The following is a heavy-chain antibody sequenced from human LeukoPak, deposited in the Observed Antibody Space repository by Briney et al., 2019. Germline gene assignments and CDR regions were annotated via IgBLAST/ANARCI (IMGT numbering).Heavy chain of an antibody. CDR2: IYSGGST. CDR1: GFTVSSNY. J-gene: IGHJ4*02. D-gene: IGHD6-19*01. V-gene: IGHV3-66*01. Sequence: GGSLRLSCAASGFTVSSNYMSWVRQAPGKGLEWVSVIYSGGSTYYADSVKGRFTISRDNSKNTLYHQMNSLRAEDTAVYYCARYLAVAFDYWGQGTLVTVSS. CDR3: ARYLAVAFDY.